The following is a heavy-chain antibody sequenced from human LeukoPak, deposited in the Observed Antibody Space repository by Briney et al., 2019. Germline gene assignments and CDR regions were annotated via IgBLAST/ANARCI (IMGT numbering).Heavy chain of an antibody. CDR3: AKIDLKWELLGLHDC. Sequence: PGGSLRLSCAASGFTFSSYGMHWVRQAPGKGLKWVAVISYDGSNKYYADSVKGRFTISRDNSKNTLYLQMNSLRAEDTAVYYCAKIDLKWELLGLHDCWGQGTLVTVSS. CDR2: ISYDGSNK. J-gene: IGHJ4*02. CDR1: GFTFSSYG. D-gene: IGHD1-26*01. V-gene: IGHV3-30*18.